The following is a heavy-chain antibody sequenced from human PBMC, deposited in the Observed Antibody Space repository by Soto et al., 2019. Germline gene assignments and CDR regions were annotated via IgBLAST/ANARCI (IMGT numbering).Heavy chain of an antibody. V-gene: IGHV1-3*01. CDR2: INAGNGNT. D-gene: IGHD3-3*01. CDR3: ARDHTYYDFWSGYYSDWFDP. Sequence: GASVKVSCKASGYTFTNYAVHWVRQAPGQRLEWMGWINAGNGNTRYAQKLQGRVTMTTDTSARTAYMELRSLRSDDTAVYYCARDHTYYDFWSGYYSDWFDPWGQGTLVTVSS. J-gene: IGHJ5*02. CDR1: GYTFTNYA.